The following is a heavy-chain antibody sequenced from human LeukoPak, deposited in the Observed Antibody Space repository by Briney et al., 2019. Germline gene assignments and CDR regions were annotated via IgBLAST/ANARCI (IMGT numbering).Heavy chain of an antibody. CDR3: ASIAGGYFDWYYRGAFDI. J-gene: IGHJ3*02. Sequence: ASVKVSCKASGYTFTSYTIHWVRQAPGQRLEWMGWINAGNGNTKYSQEFQGRVTMTRNTSISTAYMELSSLRSEDTAVYYCASIAGGYFDWYYRGAFDIWGQGTMVTVSS. V-gene: IGHV1-3*03. D-gene: IGHD3-9*01. CDR1: GYTFTSYT. CDR2: INAGNGNT.